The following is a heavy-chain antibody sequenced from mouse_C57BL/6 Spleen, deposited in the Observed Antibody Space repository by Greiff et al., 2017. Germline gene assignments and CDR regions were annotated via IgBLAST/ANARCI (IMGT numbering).Heavy chain of an antibody. D-gene: IGHD2-1*01. J-gene: IGHJ2*01. CDR3: ARFYGNYYFDY. V-gene: IGHV1-69*01. CDR1: GYTFTSYW. Sequence: QVQLQQPGAELVMPGASVKLSCKASGYTFTSYWMHWVMQRPGQGLEWIGEIDPSDSYTNYNQKFKGKSTLTVDKSSSTAYMQLSSLTSEDSAVYYCARFYGNYYFDYWGQGTTLTVSS. CDR2: IDPSDSYT.